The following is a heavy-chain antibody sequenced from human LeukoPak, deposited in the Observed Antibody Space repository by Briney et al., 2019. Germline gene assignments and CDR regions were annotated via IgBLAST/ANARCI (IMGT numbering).Heavy chain of an antibody. J-gene: IGHJ4*02. CDR1: GYTFTAYY. CDR2: INPNSGGT. V-gene: IGHV1-2*02. D-gene: IGHD2-2*01. CDR3: ERTKPPCTNCLLLDY. Sequence: GASVKVSCKASGYTFTAYYIHWLRQAPGQGLEWMGWINPNSGGTNYAQKFQGLVTMSRDTSITTAYMELNRLISDDTAVYYCERTKPPCTNCLLLDYWGQGTLVTVSS.